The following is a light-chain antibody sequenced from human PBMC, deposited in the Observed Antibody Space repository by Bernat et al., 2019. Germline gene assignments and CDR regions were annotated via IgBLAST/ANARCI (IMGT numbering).Light chain of an antibody. J-gene: IGKJ2*02. CDR2: GAS. CDR1: QSIIDK. V-gene: IGKV3-15*01. Sequence: EIVLTQSPATLSVSPGERATLSCRASQSIIDKLAWYQQKPGQAPRLLIYGASTRATGIPARFSGSGSGTEFTLTISSLQSEDFAVYECQQYINWPPCTFGQGTKVEI. CDR3: QQYINWPPCT.